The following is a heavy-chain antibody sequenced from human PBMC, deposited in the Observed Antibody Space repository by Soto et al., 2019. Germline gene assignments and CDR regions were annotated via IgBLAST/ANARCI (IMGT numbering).Heavy chain of an antibody. CDR1: GFTFRNYG. V-gene: IGHV3-48*01. Sequence: GGSLRLSCAASGFTFRNYGMNWVRQAPGKGLEWVSYIGIGSSTKYYADSVKGRFNISRDNAKNSLYLQMNSLRAEDTAEYYNARDQLYYNDISGRPLNAFDVWGQGTMVTVSS. CDR2: IGIGSSTK. CDR3: ARDQLYYNDISGRPLNAFDV. D-gene: IGHD3-22*01. J-gene: IGHJ3*01.